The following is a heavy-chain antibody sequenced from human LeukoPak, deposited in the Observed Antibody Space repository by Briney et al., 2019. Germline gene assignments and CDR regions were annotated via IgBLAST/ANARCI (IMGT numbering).Heavy chain of an antibody. CDR3: AKDGLISAAGRFDY. D-gene: IGHD6-13*01. CDR2: ISGSDDRT. J-gene: IGHJ4*02. V-gene: IGHV3-23*01. Sequence: GGSLRLSCAASGFTFSSYAMSWVRQAPGKGLEWVSAISGSDDRTYYADSVKGRFTIPRDNSKNTLYLQMNSLRAEDTAVYYCAKDGLISAAGRFDYWGQGTLVTVSS. CDR1: GFTFSSYA.